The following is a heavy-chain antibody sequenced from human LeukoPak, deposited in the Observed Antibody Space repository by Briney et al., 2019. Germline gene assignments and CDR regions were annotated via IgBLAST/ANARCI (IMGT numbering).Heavy chain of an antibody. D-gene: IGHD3-16*01. J-gene: IGHJ4*02. V-gene: IGHV3-48*03. CDR3: AKDKGGSTVMPLRSFNY. CDR1: GFSLSSDE. CDR2: IGTGGSPI. Sequence: PGGSLRLSCAVSGFSLSSDEMNWARQAPGKGLEWVSYIGTGGSPIYYTDSVKGRFSISRDTAKNSLYLQMNSLRAEDTAVYYCAKDKGGSTVMPLRSFNYWGQGILVTVSS.